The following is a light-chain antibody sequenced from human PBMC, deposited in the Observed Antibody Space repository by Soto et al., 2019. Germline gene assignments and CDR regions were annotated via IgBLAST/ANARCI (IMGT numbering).Light chain of an antibody. CDR3: QQYSSHAT. CDR1: QDVSGY. V-gene: IGKV1-8*01. Sequence: AIRMTQSPSSLSASTGDRVTITSRASQDVSGYVAWYQQKPGKPPRLLIYAASTLQTGVPSRFSGSGSGTDFTLTITCLQSEDYATYYCQQYSSHATFGQGTRVEIK. J-gene: IGKJ1*01. CDR2: AAS.